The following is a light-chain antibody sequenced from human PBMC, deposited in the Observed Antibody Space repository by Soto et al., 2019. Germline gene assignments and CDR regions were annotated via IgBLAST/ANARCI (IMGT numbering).Light chain of an antibody. CDR2: GAS. CDR1: QSVSSNY. Sequence: EIVLTQSRGTLSLSPGERATLSCRASQSVSSNYLAWYQQKPGQAPRLLIYGASSRATGIPDRFSGSGSGTDFTLTIRRLEPEDFAVYYCQQYGSSYPWTFCQGTKVDIK. V-gene: IGKV3-20*01. CDR3: QQYGSSYPWT. J-gene: IGKJ1*01.